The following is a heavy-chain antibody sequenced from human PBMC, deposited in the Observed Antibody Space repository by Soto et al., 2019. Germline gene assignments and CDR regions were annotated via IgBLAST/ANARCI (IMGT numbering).Heavy chain of an antibody. V-gene: IGHV1-8*01. CDR3: ARVAVSARPRWYNWLGP. J-gene: IGHJ5*02. CDR1: GYTFTDYA. CDR2: MNPNSGEP. D-gene: IGHD2-8*02. Sequence: QEQLVQSGAEVKKPGASVKVSCKTSGYTFTDYAINWVRQAPGQGLEWIGWMNPNSGEPGYAQKFQCRVTMTRSATLSTDYLELISLRSADTAVYYCARVAVSARPRWYNWLGPWCHGTLVTVSA.